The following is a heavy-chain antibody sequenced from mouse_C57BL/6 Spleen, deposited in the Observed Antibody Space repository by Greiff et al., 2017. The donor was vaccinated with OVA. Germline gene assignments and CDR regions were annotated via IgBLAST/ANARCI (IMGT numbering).Heavy chain of an antibody. J-gene: IGHJ2*01. CDR3: TRGNWDDY. CDR1: GYTFTSYW. CDR2: IYPGNSDT. D-gene: IGHD4-1*01. Sequence: VQLKQSGTVLARPGASVKMSCKTSGYTFTSYWMHWVKQRPGQGLEWIGAIYPGNSDTSYNQKFKGKAKRTAVTSASTAYMELSSLTNEDSAVYYCTRGNWDDYWGQGTTLTVSS. V-gene: IGHV1-5*01.